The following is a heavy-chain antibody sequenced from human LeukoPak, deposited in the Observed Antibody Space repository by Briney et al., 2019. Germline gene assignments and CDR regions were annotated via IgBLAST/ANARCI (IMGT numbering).Heavy chain of an antibody. Sequence: AGGSLRLSCAAFGFTFSSYSMNWVRQAPGKGLEWVSSISSSSSYIYYADSVKGRFTISRDNAKNSLYLQMNSLRAEDTAVYYCARGPAYSSTHAFDIWGQGTMVTVSS. D-gene: IGHD6-19*01. CDR3: ARGPAYSSTHAFDI. J-gene: IGHJ3*02. CDR1: GFTFSSYS. CDR2: ISSSSSYI. V-gene: IGHV3-21*01.